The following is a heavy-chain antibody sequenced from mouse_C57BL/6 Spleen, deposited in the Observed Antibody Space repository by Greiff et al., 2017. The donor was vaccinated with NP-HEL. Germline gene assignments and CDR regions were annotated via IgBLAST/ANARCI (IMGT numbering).Heavy chain of an antibody. V-gene: IGHV1-80*01. CDR1: GYAFSSYW. Sequence: VQLQQSGAELVKPGASVKISCKASGYAFSSYWMNWVKQRPGKGLEWIGQIYPGDGDTNYNGKFKGKATLTADKSSSTAYMQLSSLTSEDSAVYFCARITTVVANYFDYWGQGTTLTVSS. CDR3: ARITTVVANYFDY. J-gene: IGHJ2*01. CDR2: IYPGDGDT. D-gene: IGHD1-1*01.